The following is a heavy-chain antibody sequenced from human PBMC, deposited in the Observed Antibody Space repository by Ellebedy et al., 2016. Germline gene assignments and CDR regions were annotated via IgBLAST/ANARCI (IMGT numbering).Heavy chain of an antibody. CDR3: ARGGGQYEFLLGY. D-gene: IGHD4-11*01. Sequence: GESLKISCEASGFTFGGYSMNWVRQAPGKGLEWVSYISGSSGAIYYADSVKGRLIISRDNAKNSLYLQMNSLRDEDTAVYYCARGGGQYEFLLGYWGQGTLVTVSS. CDR2: ISGSSGAI. J-gene: IGHJ4*02. V-gene: IGHV3-48*02. CDR1: GFTFGGYS.